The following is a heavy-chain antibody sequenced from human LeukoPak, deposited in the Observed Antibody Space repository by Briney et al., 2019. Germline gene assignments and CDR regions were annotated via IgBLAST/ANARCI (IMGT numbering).Heavy chain of an antibody. J-gene: IGHJ4*02. CDR2: IYPGDSDT. CDR1: GYSFTNYW. V-gene: IGHV5-51*01. Sequence: GESLKISCKGSGYSFTNYWIGWVRQMPGKGLEWMGIIYPGDSDTRYTPSFQGQVIISADKSTGTVYLQWTSLKASDTAIYYCARLECSSTTCPFAYWGQGTLVTVSS. CDR3: ARLECSSTTCPFAY. D-gene: IGHD2-2*01.